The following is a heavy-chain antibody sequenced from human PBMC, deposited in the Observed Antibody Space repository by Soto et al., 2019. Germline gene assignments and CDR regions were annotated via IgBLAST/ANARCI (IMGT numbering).Heavy chain of an antibody. D-gene: IGHD6-19*01. Sequence: EVQLVESGGGLVQPGGSLRLSCAPSGFTFSYYWMAWLRQAPGKGLEWVANIKYDGSDEYYVDSVKGRFTISRDTAKNSLYLQRNSVGADDTAVYYCATSLGWRDAFDICGQGTVVTVSS. CDR3: ATSLGWRDAFDI. J-gene: IGHJ3*02. CDR1: GFTFSYYW. V-gene: IGHV3-7*01. CDR2: IKYDGSDE.